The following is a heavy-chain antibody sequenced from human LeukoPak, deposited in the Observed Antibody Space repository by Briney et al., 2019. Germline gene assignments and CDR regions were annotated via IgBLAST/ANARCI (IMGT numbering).Heavy chain of an antibody. CDR3: TTDPGSIVVVPAASRAWDY. V-gene: IGHV3-15*01. D-gene: IGHD2-2*01. Sequence: GGPRRLSCAASGFTFSNAWMSWVRQAPGKGLKWVGRIKSKTDGGTTDYAAPVKGRFTISRDDSKNTLYLKMNSLKTEDTAVYYCTTDPGSIVVVPAASRAWDYWGQGTLVTVSS. CDR2: IKSKTDGGTT. J-gene: IGHJ4*02. CDR1: GFTFSNAW.